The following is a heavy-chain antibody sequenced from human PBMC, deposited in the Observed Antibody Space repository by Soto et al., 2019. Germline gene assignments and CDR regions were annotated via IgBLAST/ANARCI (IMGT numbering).Heavy chain of an antibody. CDR1: GGTFSSSA. CDR2: IIPIFGTV. D-gene: IGHD5-18*01. V-gene: IGHV1-69*18. Sequence: QVQLVQSGAEVKKPGSSVKVSCKASGGTFSSSAITWVRQAPGQGLEWMGMIIPIFGTVNYAQKFQGRVTITADESTSTAYLELSSLTSDDTAVYYCARGPTKQLWSVRDYYGMDVWGLGTTVTVSS. J-gene: IGHJ6*02. CDR3: ARGPTKQLWSVRDYYGMDV.